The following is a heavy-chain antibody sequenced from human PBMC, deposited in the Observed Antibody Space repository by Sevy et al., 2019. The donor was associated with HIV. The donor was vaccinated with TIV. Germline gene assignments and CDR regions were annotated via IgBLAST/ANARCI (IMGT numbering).Heavy chain of an antibody. Sequence: GGSLRLSCAASGFTFDTYWMGWVRQAPGRGLEWVASIDPRGNERDYLDSLKGRFTISRDNAKNSLYLQMHSLKTVDTDLYYCVRVLWDVLVVPAATPSPWLDSWGQGTLVTVSS. CDR1: GFTFDTYW. D-gene: IGHD1-26*01. CDR3: VRVLWDVLVVPAATPSPWLDS. CDR2: IDPRGNER. V-gene: IGHV3-7*01. J-gene: IGHJ5*01.